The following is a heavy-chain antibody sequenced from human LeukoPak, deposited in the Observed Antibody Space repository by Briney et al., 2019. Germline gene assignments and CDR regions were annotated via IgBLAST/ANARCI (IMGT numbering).Heavy chain of an antibody. V-gene: IGHV1-2*02. CDR1: GYMFTGYY. Sequence: ASVKVSCKASGYMFTGYYMHWVRQAPGQGLEWMGWINPNSGGTNYAQKYQGRVTMTRDTSISTAYMDLNRLRSDDTAVYYCARVVAVTGTPVYYMDVWGKGTTVTVSS. J-gene: IGHJ6*03. CDR2: INPNSGGT. CDR3: ARVVAVTGTPVYYMDV. D-gene: IGHD6-19*01.